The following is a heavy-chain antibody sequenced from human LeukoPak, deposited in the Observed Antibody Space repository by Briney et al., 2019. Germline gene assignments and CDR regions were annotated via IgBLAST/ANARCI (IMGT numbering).Heavy chain of an antibody. D-gene: IGHD5-18*01. CDR2: IIPIFGTA. Sequence: ASVKVSCKASGGTFSGYAIGWVRQAPGQGLEWMGGIIPIFGTANYAQKFQGRVTITADESTSTAYMELSSLRSEDTAVYYCVAMVIGWYAYWGQGTLVTVSS. CDR3: VAMVIGWYAY. J-gene: IGHJ4*02. CDR1: GGTFSGYA. V-gene: IGHV1-69*13.